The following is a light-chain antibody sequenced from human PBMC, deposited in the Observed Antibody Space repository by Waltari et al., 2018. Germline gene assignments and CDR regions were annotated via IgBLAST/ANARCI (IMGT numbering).Light chain of an antibody. V-gene: IGLV2-14*01. CDR2: EVR. CDR1: SIDVRGANY. J-gene: IGLJ2*01. CDR3: SSYTSSSPVV. Sequence: QSALTQPAAVSVSPLQSMTISYTGTSIDVRGANYVSWYQQHPGQASKLMIYEVRNRPSWVSKCFSGSQSGNTASLTISGLQAEDEADYYCSSYTSSSPVVFGGGTKLTVL.